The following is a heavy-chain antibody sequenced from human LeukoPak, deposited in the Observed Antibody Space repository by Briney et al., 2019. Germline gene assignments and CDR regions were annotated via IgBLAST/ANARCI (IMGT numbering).Heavy chain of an antibody. CDR3: ARELRPLDY. D-gene: IGHD4-17*01. J-gene: IGHJ4*02. CDR2: ISSSSSYI. CDR1: GFTFSSYS. Sequence: GGSLRLSCAASGFTFSSYSMNWGRQAPGKGLEWVSSISSSSSYIYYADSVQGRFTISRDNAKNSLYLQMNSLRAEDTAVYYCARELRPLDYWGQGTLVTVSS. V-gene: IGHV3-21*01.